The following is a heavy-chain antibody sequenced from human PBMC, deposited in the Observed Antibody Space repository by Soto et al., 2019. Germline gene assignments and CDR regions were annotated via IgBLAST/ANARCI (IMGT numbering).Heavy chain of an antibody. CDR2: IYYSGST. CDR1: GASISSGTYY. V-gene: IGHV4-31*03. CDR3: ARDRHGDEIDY. D-gene: IGHD4-17*01. Sequence: VQLQESGPGLVKPSQTLSLTCTVSGASISSGTYYWTWIRQHPGKGLEWIGYIYYSGSTYYNPSLKSRLTMSVDTSKNQFSLKLSSVTAADTAVYFCARDRHGDEIDYRGQGTLVTVSS. J-gene: IGHJ4*02.